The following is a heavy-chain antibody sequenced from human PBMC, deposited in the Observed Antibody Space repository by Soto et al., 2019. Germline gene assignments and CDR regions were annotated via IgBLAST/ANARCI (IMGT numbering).Heavy chain of an antibody. V-gene: IGHV1-46*01. CDR1: RETNTSNY. CDR2: INPSGGST. CDR3: AGGTSPTSDY. J-gene: IGHJ4*02. Sequence: GVPAEVTSEAPRETNTSNYMHWLRQAPGQGLEWMGIINPSGGSTSYAQKFQGRVTMTRDTSTSTVYMELSSLRSEDTDVYYCAGGTSPTSDYWGQGTLVTVSS. D-gene: IGHD2-2*01.